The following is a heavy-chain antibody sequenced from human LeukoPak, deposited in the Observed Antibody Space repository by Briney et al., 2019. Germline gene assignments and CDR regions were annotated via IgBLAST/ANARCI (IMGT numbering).Heavy chain of an antibody. CDR1: GFTFSSYA. CDR2: ISYDGSNK. CDR3: ASLSDPANEYSSSSVI. J-gene: IGHJ3*02. V-gene: IGHV3-30*04. D-gene: IGHD6-6*01. Sequence: GGSLRLSCAASGFTFSSYAMHWVRQAPGKVLEWVAVISYDGSNKYYADSVKGRFTISRDNSKNTLYLQMNSLRAEDTAVYYCASLSDPANEYSSSSVIWGQGTMVTVSS.